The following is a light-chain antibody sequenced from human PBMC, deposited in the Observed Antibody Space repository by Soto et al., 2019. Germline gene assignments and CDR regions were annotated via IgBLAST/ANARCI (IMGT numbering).Light chain of an antibody. CDR1: QGISSY. J-gene: IGKJ4*01. CDR2: AAS. V-gene: IGKV1-9*01. Sequence: IQLTQAPSSLSASVGDRVTITCRASQGISSYLDWYQQKPGKAPQLLIYAASTLHSGVPYRFSGSGSGTDFTLNISSLQPEDFATYYCKQLNSYPLTFGGGTKVDIK. CDR3: KQLNSYPLT.